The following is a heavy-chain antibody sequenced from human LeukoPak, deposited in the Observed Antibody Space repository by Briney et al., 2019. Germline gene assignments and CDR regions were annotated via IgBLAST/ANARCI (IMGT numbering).Heavy chain of an antibody. CDR3: ARADYGSGSRFDP. CDR1: GGSISSYY. V-gene: IGHV4-59*01. Sequence: SETLSLTCTVSGGSISSYYWSWIRQPPGKGLEWIGYIYYSGSTNYNPSLKSRVTISVDTSKNQFSLKLGSVTAADTAVYYCARADYGSGSRFDPWGQGTLDTVSS. D-gene: IGHD3-10*01. CDR2: IYYSGST. J-gene: IGHJ5*02.